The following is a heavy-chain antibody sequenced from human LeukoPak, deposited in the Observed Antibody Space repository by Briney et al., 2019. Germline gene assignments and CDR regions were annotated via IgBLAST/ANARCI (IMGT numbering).Heavy chain of an antibody. Sequence: GGSLRLSCAASGFTFSSYAMSWVRQAPGKGLEWVSAISGSGGSTYYADSVKGRFTISRDNSENTLYLQMNSLRAEDTAVYYCASYRWGLNAFDIWGQGTMVTVSS. D-gene: IGHD7-27*01. CDR2: ISGSGGST. CDR3: ASYRWGLNAFDI. V-gene: IGHV3-23*01. CDR1: GFTFSSYA. J-gene: IGHJ3*02.